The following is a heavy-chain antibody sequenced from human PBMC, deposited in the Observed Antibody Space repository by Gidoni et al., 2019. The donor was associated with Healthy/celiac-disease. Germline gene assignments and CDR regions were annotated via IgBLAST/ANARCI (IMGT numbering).Heavy chain of an antibody. V-gene: IGHV4-4*07. CDR3: ARVLMVYDNGYYYYGMDV. J-gene: IGHJ6*04. Sequence: QVQLQESGPGLVKPSETLSLTCTVSGGSISSYYWSWIRQPAGKGLEWIGRIYTSGSTNYNPSLKSRVTMSVDTSKNQFSLKLSSVTAADTAVYYCARVLMVYDNGYYYYGMDVWGKGTTVTVSS. D-gene: IGHD2-8*01. CDR1: GGSISSYY. CDR2: IYTSGST.